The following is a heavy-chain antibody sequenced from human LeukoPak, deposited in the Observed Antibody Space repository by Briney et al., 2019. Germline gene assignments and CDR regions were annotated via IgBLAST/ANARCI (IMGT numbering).Heavy chain of an antibody. J-gene: IGHJ3*02. Sequence: PGRSLRLSCAASGFTFSNYDMHWVRQAPGKGLEWVAVIWYDGSNKYSADSVKGRFTISRDNSKNTLYLQMNSLRAEDTAVYYCARESQYCSGGSCYDAFDIWGQGTMVTVSS. CDR2: IWYDGSNK. CDR3: ARESQYCSGGSCYDAFDI. D-gene: IGHD2-15*01. CDR1: GFTFSNYD. V-gene: IGHV3-33*01.